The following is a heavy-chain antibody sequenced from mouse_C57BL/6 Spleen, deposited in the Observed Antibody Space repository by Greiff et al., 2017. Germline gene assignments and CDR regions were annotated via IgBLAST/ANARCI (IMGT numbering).Heavy chain of an antibody. CDR2: INPNNGGT. D-gene: IGHD1-1*01. Sequence: EVQLQQSGPELVKPGASVKISCKASGYTFTDYYMNWVKQSHGKSLEWIGDINPNNGGTSYNQKFKGKATLTVDKSSSTAYMELRSLTSEDSAVYYCARQGYYYGSSEYFDVWGTGTTVTVSS. CDR3: ARQGYYYGSSEYFDV. J-gene: IGHJ1*03. CDR1: GYTFTDYY. V-gene: IGHV1-26*01.